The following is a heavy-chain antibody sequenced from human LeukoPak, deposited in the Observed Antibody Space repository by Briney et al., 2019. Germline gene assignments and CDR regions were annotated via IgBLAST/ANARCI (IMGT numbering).Heavy chain of an antibody. J-gene: IGHJ4*02. Sequence: SETLSLTCAVYGGSFSGYYWSWIRQPPGKELEWIGEINHSGSTNYNPSLKSRVTISVDTSKNQFSLKLSSVTAADTAVYYCAREYDFWSGYSHLVDYWGQGTLVTVSS. CDR1: GGSFSGYY. D-gene: IGHD3-3*01. CDR3: AREYDFWSGYSHLVDY. V-gene: IGHV4-34*01. CDR2: INHSGST.